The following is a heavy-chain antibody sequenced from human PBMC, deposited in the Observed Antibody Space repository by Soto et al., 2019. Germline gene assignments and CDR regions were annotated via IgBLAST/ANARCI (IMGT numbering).Heavy chain of an antibody. D-gene: IGHD6-13*01. CDR3: ARDMGIAAAGTIFDY. Sequence: SETLSLTCTVSGGSISSGGYYWSWIRQHPGKGLEWIGYFYYIGSTYYNPSLKSRVTMSVDTSKNQFSLKLSSVTAADTAVYYCARDMGIAAAGTIFDYWGQGTLVTVSS. V-gene: IGHV4-31*03. CDR2: FYYIGST. J-gene: IGHJ4*02. CDR1: GGSISSGGYY.